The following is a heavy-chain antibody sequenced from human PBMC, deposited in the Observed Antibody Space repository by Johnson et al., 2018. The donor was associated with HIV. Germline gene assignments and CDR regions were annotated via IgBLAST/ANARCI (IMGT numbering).Heavy chain of an antibody. CDR3: ERDRGAFDI. Sequence: VQLVESGGGVVQPGRSLRLSCAASGFTFSSYAMHWVRQAPGKGLEWVAVISYDGSNKYYADSVKGRFTISRDNSKNTLYLQMNSLRAEDTAVYYCERDRGAFDIWGQGTMVTVSS. CDR2: ISYDGSNK. V-gene: IGHV3-30*04. CDR1: GFTFSSYA. J-gene: IGHJ3*02.